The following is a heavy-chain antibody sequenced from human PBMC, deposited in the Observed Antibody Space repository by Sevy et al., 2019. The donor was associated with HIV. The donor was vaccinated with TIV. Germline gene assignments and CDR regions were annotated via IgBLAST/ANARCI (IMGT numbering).Heavy chain of an antibody. V-gene: IGHV3-23*01. CDR2: ISGTGGET. CDR1: GFTFSIYA. D-gene: IGHD3-10*01. CDR3: VKDGNYYDWGLDC. Sequence: GGSLRLSCAASGFTFSIYAMSWVRQAPGKGLEWVSGISGTGGETHYADSVKGRFTISRDNSKNTLYLQMNSLRAEDTAKYYCVKDGNYYDWGLDCWGQGTLVTVSS. J-gene: IGHJ4*02.